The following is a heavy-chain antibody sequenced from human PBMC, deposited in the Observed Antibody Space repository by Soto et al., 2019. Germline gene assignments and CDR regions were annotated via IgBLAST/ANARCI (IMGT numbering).Heavy chain of an antibody. CDR2: IIPIFGTA. CDR3: ARDNRLRLHAFDI. Sequence: TVKVSCKASGGTFSSYAISWVRQAPGQGLEWMGGIIPIFGTANYAQKFQGRVTITADESTSTAYMELSSLRSEDTAVYYCARDNRLRLHAFDIWGQGTMVTVSS. D-gene: IGHD5-12*01. J-gene: IGHJ3*02. CDR1: GGTFSSYA. V-gene: IGHV1-69*13.